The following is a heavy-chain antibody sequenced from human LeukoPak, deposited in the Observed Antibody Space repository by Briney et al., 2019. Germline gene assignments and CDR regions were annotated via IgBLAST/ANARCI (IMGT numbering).Heavy chain of an antibody. CDR1: GGSISSYY. CDR2: LYPSGST. Sequence: SETLSLTCTVSGGSISSYYWSWIRQPAGKGLEWIGRLYPSGSTYYSPSLKSRVTMSVDTSKNQFSLKLNSATAADTAVYYCARVGPDSSGYYYAFDIWGQGTMVTVSS. CDR3: ARVGPDSSGYYYAFDI. D-gene: IGHD3-22*01. J-gene: IGHJ3*02. V-gene: IGHV4-4*07.